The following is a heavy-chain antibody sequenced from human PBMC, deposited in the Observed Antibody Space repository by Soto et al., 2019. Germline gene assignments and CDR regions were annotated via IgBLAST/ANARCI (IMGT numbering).Heavy chain of an antibody. D-gene: IGHD6-13*01. Sequence: QVQLVQSGAEVKKPGASVKVSCKASGYTFTSYGISWVQQAPGQGLEWMGWISAYNGNTNYAQKLRGRVTMTTDTSTSTAYMELRSLRSDDTAVYYCARAPRRIAAAGTNWFDPWGQGTLVTVSS. CDR2: ISAYNGNT. J-gene: IGHJ5*02. V-gene: IGHV1-18*01. CDR3: ARAPRRIAAAGTNWFDP. CDR1: GYTFTSYG.